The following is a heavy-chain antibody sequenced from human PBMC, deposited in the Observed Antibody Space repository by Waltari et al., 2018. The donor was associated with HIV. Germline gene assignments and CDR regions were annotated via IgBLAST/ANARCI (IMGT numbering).Heavy chain of an antibody. J-gene: IGHJ2*01. V-gene: IGHV1-69*01. CDR3: ARMATVVDWYFDL. CDR2: IIPVFGKT. Sequence: QVQLVQSGAEVKKPGSSVKVSCKASGGTFNNYAITWVRQAPGQGLEWMGGIIPVFGKTNYAQKFQGRLTIIADESTSTGYMELSSLRSEDTAVYYCARMATVVDWYFDLWGRGTLVTVSS. CDR1: GGTFNNYA. D-gene: IGHD2-15*01.